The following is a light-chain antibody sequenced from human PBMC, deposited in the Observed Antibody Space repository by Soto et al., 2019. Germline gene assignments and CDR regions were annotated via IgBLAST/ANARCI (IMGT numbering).Light chain of an antibody. Sequence: DIQMTQSPSSLSAXXXXXXXXXXXASQSISTSLIWYQQKLGKAPNLLIYAASSLQSGLPSRFSGSGSGTDFTLTISSLQPEDFATYYCQQSYSAPPTFGQGTKVDI. CDR1: QSISTS. J-gene: IGKJ1*01. V-gene: IGKV1-39*01. CDR2: AAS. CDR3: QQSYSAPPT.